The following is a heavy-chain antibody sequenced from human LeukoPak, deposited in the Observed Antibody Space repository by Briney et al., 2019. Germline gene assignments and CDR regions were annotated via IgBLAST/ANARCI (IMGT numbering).Heavy chain of an antibody. D-gene: IGHD3-9*01. J-gene: IGHJ4*02. CDR3: ARGASVNWLPIQS. CDR1: GFTFSSYW. V-gene: IGHV3-74*01. Sequence: RTGGSLRLSCATSGFTFSSYWMHWVRQAPGKGLVWVSRTNPDGTSTRYEDSVKGRFTISRDNAKNTVYLQMNSLRAEDTAVYYCARGASVNWLPIQSWGQGTLVTVSS. CDR2: TNPDGTST.